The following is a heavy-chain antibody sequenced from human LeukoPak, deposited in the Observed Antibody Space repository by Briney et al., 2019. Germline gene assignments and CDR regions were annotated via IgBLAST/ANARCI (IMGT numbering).Heavy chain of an antibody. D-gene: IGHD2-2*01. CDR1: GGSISSSSYY. Sequence: PSETLSLTCTVSGGSISSSSYYWGWIRQPPGKGLEWIGFIYYSGSTYYTPSLKSRLTISVDTSKNQFSLKLSSVTATDTAVYYCARRGYCSSTSCYEYWFDPWGQGTLVTVSS. CDR2: IYYSGST. CDR3: ARRGYCSSTSCYEYWFDP. V-gene: IGHV4-39*01. J-gene: IGHJ5*02.